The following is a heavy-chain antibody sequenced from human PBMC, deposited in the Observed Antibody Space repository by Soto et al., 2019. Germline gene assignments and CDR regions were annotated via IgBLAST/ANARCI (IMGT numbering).Heavy chain of an antibody. Sequence: WGSLRLSCAASGIMFGQDAMSWVRLAPGKGLEWVSVVGPSGASTFYADSVRGRFTISRDNSENTLYLQMNSLRAADTALYFCARSYYYDSTGYYRTFDYWGPGTLVNVSS. CDR3: ARSYYYDSTGYYRTFDY. CDR1: GIMFGQDA. D-gene: IGHD3-22*01. CDR2: VGPSGAST. V-gene: IGHV3-23*01. J-gene: IGHJ4*02.